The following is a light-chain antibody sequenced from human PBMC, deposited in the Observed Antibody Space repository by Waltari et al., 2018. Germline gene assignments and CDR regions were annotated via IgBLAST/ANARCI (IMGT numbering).Light chain of an antibody. CDR3: QQYFSFPPT. J-gene: IGKJ4*01. CDR1: QAILYGSNNDNY. V-gene: IGKV4-1*01. Sequence: DIVRTQSPDSLAVSLGGRATNTCKSSQAILYGSNNDNYFTWYQQKPGQPPRVLIYWASTRDSGVPDRFSGSGSGTDFTLTISSLQAEDVAVYYCQQYFSFPPTFGGGTKVEIK. CDR2: WAS.